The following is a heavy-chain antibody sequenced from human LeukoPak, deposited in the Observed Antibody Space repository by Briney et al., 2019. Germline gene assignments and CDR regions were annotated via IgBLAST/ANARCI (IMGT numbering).Heavy chain of an antibody. Sequence: ASVKVSCKASGYTFTSYGISWVRQAPGQGLEWMGWISAYNGNTNYAQMLQGRVTMTTDTSTSTAYMELRSLRSDDTAVYYCVGGDYYYDSSGYYSGVYWGQGTLVTVSS. D-gene: IGHD3-22*01. CDR3: VGGDYYYDSSGYYSGVY. CDR1: GYTFTSYG. V-gene: IGHV1-18*01. J-gene: IGHJ4*02. CDR2: ISAYNGNT.